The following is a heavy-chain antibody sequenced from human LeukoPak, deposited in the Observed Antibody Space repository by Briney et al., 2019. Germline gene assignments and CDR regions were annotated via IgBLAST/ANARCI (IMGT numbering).Heavy chain of an antibody. D-gene: IGHD6-13*01. CDR2: IWYDGSNK. CDR3: ARGIAAAGTLFEDYGMDV. Sequence: GGSLRLSCAASGFTFSSYGMHWVRQAPGKGLEWVAVIWYDGSNKYYADSVKGRFTISRDNSKNTLYLQMNSLRAEDTAAYYCARGIAAAGTLFEDYGMDVWGQGTTVTVSS. V-gene: IGHV3-33*01. CDR1: GFTFSSYG. J-gene: IGHJ6*02.